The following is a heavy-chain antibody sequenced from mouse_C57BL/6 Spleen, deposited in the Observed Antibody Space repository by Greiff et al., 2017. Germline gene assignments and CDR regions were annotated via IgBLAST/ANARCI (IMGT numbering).Heavy chain of an antibody. V-gene: IGHV1-52*01. J-gene: IGHJ2*01. CDR2: IDPSDSET. Sequence: QVQLQQPGAELVRPGSSVKLSCKASGYTFTSYWMHWVKQRPIQGLEWIGNIDPSDSETHYNQKFKDKATLTVDKSSSTAYMQLSSLTSDDSAVYYCARREGYGYLDYWGQGTTLTVSS. CDR3: ARREGYGYLDY. D-gene: IGHD2-10*02. CDR1: GYTFTSYW.